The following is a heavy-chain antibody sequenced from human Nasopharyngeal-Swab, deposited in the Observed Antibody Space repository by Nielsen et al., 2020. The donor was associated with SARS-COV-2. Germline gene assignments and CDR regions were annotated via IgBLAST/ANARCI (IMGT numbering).Heavy chain of an antibody. CDR3: ARDSSSGLRYFDWLSPGYNWFDP. CDR2: INAGNGNT. CDR1: GYTFTTYA. Sequence: ASVKVSCKASGYTFTTYAIHWVRQAPRQRLEWMGWINAGNGNTKYSQKLQGRVTITRDTSASTAYMELSSLRSEDTAVYYCARDSSSGLRYFDWLSPGYNWFDPWGQGTLVTVSS. J-gene: IGHJ5*02. D-gene: IGHD3-9*01. V-gene: IGHV1-3*01.